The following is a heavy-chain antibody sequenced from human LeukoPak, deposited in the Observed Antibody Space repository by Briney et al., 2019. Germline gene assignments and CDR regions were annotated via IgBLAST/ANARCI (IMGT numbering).Heavy chain of an antibody. D-gene: IGHD1-26*01. V-gene: IGHV1-69*05. CDR1: GGTFSSYA. Sequence: ASVKVSCKASGGTFSSYAISWVRQAPGQGLEWMGGIIPIFGTANYAQKFQGRVTITTDESTSTAYMELSSLRSEDTAVYYCARDLGVGATKLDYWGQGTLVTVSS. CDR3: ARDLGVGATKLDY. J-gene: IGHJ4*02. CDR2: IIPIFGTA.